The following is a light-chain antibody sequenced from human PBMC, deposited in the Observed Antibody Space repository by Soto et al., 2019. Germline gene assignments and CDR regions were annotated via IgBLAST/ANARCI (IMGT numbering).Light chain of an antibody. J-gene: IGKJ1*01. V-gene: IGKV1-5*01. CDR2: DAS. Sequence: DIQMTQSPSTLSASVGDRVTITCRASQSISSWLAWYQQKPGKAPKLLIYDASSLESGVPSRFSGSGAGTEFTLTISSLQRDDFATYYFQLSGTFGQGNKVEIK. CDR1: QSISSW. CDR3: QLSGT.